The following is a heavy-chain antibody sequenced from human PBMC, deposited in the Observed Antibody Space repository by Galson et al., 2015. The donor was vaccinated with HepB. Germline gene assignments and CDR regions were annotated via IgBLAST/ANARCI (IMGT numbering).Heavy chain of an antibody. D-gene: IGHD3-22*01. CDR1: GFTFSSYS. Sequence: SLRLSCAASGFTFSSYSMNWVRQAPGKGLEWVSSISSSSSYIYYADSVKGRFTISRDNAKNSLYLQMNSLRAEDTAVYYCARGAGFGSGYYCGGGCRGQGTLVTVSS. V-gene: IGHV3-21*01. J-gene: IGHJ4*02. CDR2: ISSSSSYI. CDR3: ARGAGFGSGYYCGGGC.